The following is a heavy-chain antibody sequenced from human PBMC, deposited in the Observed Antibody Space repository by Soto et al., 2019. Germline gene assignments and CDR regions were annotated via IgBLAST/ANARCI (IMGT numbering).Heavy chain of an antibody. V-gene: IGHV3-23*01. D-gene: IGHD2-15*01. CDR2: ISGSGDSS. CDR3: AKGGEGSCSQTSCLYFSDS. J-gene: IGHJ4*02. Sequence: EVQLLDSGGGLVQPGGSLRLSCAASGFTFSTYAMSWVRQAPGKGLVWVSTISGSGDSSYYATSVKGRFTISRDNSRNTLDLQMNSLRVEDTAVYYCAKGGEGSCSQTSCLYFSDSWGQGTLVTVSS. CDR1: GFTFSTYA.